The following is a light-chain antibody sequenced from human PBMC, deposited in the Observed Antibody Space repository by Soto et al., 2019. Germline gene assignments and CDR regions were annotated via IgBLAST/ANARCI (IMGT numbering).Light chain of an antibody. J-gene: IGKJ3*01. CDR2: GAS. CDR1: QSISSSY. V-gene: IGKV3-20*01. CDR3: QQYSSSPPEFT. Sequence: EIVLTQSPGTLSLSPAERATLSCRASQSISSSYLAWYQQRPGQAPRLLIFGASYRATGIPDRFSGSGSGTDFTLTISRLEPEDFAVYYCQQYSSSPPEFTFGPGTRVDS.